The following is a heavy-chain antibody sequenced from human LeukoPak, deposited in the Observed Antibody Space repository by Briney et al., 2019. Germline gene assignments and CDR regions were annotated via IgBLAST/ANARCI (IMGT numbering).Heavy chain of an antibody. D-gene: IGHD3-22*01. CDR1: GFTFSTYA. CDR3: AKDRPNYHESNGHYYRPNGDY. CDR2: ISSSGDRT. J-gene: IGHJ4*02. V-gene: IGHV3-23*01. Sequence: GGSLRLSCAASGFTFSTYAMSWVRQAPGKGLEWGSSISSSGDRTFYADSVKDRFTISRDNSENTLYLQMSRMTAEDTAVYYCAKDRPNYHESNGHYYRPNGDYWGQGTLVTVSS.